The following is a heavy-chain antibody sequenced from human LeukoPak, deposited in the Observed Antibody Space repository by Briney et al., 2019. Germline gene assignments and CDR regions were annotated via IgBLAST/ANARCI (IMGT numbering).Heavy chain of an antibody. V-gene: IGHV4-59*01. CDR1: GGSISSYY. D-gene: IGHD2-15*01. Sequence: SETLSLTCTVSGGSISSYYWSWIRQPPGKGLEWIGYIYYSGSTNYNPSLKSRVTISVDTSKNQFSLKLSSVTAADTAVYYCASALGYCSGGSCYPRNWFDPWGQGTLATVSS. CDR3: ASALGYCSGGSCYPRNWFDP. CDR2: IYYSGST. J-gene: IGHJ5*02.